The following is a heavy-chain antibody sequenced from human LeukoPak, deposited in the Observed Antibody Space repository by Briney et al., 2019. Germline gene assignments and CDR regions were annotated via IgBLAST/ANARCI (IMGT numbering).Heavy chain of an antibody. J-gene: IGHJ4*02. Sequence: SETLSLTCTVSSGPISSSSYYWGWIRQPPGKGLERIGSIYYSGSTYYNPSLKSRVTISVDTSKNQFSLKLSSVTAADTAVYYCARGDDILTGYSSGDWGQGALVTVSS. CDR3: ARGDDILTGYSSGD. D-gene: IGHD3-9*01. V-gene: IGHV4-39*07. CDR2: IYYSGST. CDR1: SGPISSSSYY.